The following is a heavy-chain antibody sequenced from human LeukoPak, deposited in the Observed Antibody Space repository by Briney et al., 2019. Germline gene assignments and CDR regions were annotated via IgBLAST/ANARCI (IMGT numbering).Heavy chain of an antibody. CDR2: ISAYNGNT. Sequence: ASVKVSWKASGYTFTSYGLSWVRQAPGQGLEWMGWISAYNGNTNYAQKLQGRVTMTTDTSTSTAYMELRSLRSDDTAVYYCARVLPDYDFWSGYYWSTTNNYYYYMDVWGKGTTVTVSS. V-gene: IGHV1-18*01. CDR1: GYTFTSYG. D-gene: IGHD3-3*01. CDR3: ARVLPDYDFWSGYYWSTTNNYYYYMDV. J-gene: IGHJ6*03.